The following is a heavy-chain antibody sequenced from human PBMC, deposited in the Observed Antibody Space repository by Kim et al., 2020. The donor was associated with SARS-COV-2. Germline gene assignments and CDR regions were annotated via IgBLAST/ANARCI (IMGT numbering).Heavy chain of an antibody. V-gene: IGHV4-39*01. D-gene: IGHD5-12*01. CDR2: IYYSGST. Sequence: SETLSLTCTVSGGSISSSSYYWGWIRQPPGKGLEWIGSIYYSGSTYYNPSLKSRVTISVDTSKNQFSLKLSSVTAADTAVYYCARPPRYSGYFDYWGQGTLVTISS. J-gene: IGHJ4*02. CDR1: GGSISSSSYY. CDR3: ARPPRYSGYFDY.